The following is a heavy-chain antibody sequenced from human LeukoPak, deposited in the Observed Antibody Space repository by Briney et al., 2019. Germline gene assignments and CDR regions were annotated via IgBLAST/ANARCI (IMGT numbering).Heavy chain of an antibody. V-gene: IGHV4-59*01. CDR3: ARTSGYSGYYFDY. Sequence: SEALSLTCTVSGGYISSYYWSWIRQPPGKGLEWIGYIYYSGSTNYNPSLKSRVTISVDTSKNQFSLKLSSVTAADTAVYYCARTSGYSGYYFDYWGQGTLVTVSS. CDR2: IYYSGST. J-gene: IGHJ4*02. D-gene: IGHD5-12*01. CDR1: GGYISSYY.